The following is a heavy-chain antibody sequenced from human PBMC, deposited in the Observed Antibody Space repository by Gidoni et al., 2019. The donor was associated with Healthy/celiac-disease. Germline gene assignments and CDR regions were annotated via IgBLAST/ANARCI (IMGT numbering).Heavy chain of an antibody. J-gene: IGHJ3*02. CDR2: ISSNGGST. CDR3: ARDSGGSYGGDAFDI. CDR1: GFTFSSYA. D-gene: IGHD1-26*01. Sequence: EVQLVESGGGLVQPGGSLRLSCAASGFTFSSYAMHWVRQAPGKGLEYVSAISSNGGSTYYANSVKGRFTISRDNSKNTLYLQMGSLRAEDMAVYYWARDSGGSYGGDAFDIWGQGTMVTVSS. V-gene: IGHV3-64*01.